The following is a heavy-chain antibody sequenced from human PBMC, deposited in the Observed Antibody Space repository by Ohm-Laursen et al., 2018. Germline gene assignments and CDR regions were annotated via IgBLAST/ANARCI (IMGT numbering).Heavy chain of an antibody. D-gene: IGHD6-13*01. CDR2: INPKSGGT. Sequence: ASVKVSCKVSGYTFIDYYVHWVRQAPGQGLEWMGWINPKSGGTIYAQKFQGRVTLTRDTSISVVYMELSTLRSDDTAVYYCARDRDTNSWYRDAFDIWGQGTMVTVSS. V-gene: IGHV1-2*02. J-gene: IGHJ3*02. CDR3: ARDRDTNSWYRDAFDI. CDR1: GYTFIDYY.